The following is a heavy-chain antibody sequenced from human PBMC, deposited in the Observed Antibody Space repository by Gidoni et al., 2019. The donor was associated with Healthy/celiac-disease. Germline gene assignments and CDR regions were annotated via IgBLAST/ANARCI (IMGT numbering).Heavy chain of an antibody. CDR1: GFTFTSCA. J-gene: IGHJ5*02. Sequence: QMQLVQSGPEVKKPGTSVKVSCKASGFTFTSCAVQWVRQARGQRLEWIGWIVVGSGNTNYAQKFQERVTITRDMSTSTAYMELSSLRSEDTAVYYCAAGPDGYSNYPWGQGTLVTVSS. CDR2: IVVGSGNT. CDR3: AAGPDGYSNYP. V-gene: IGHV1-58*01. D-gene: IGHD4-4*01.